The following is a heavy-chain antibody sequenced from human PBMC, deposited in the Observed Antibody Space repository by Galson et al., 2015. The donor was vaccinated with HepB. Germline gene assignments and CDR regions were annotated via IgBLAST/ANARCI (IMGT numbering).Heavy chain of an antibody. J-gene: IGHJ4*02. V-gene: IGHV4-34*01. Sequence: WSWIRQPPGKGLEWIGEINHSGSTNYNPSLKSRVTISVDTSKNQFSLKLSSVTAADTAVYYCAREGSYYDSSGYRTRPFDYWGQGTLVTVSS. CDR2: INHSGST. CDR3: AREGSYYDSSGYRTRPFDY. D-gene: IGHD3-22*01.